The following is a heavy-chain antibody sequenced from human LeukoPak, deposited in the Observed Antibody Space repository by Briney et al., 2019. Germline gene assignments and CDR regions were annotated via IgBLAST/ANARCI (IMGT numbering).Heavy chain of an antibody. V-gene: IGHV3-21*01. CDR1: GFTFSSYP. Sequence: GGSLRLSCGASGFTFSSYPMNWVRQAPGKGLEWVSSISTSSSYIYYADSVKGRFTISRDNAKNSLYLQMNSLRAEDTAVYYCARVDPGSYLMFYYVDFWGQGTLVTVSS. J-gene: IGHJ4*02. D-gene: IGHD3-10*01. CDR2: ISTSSSYI. CDR3: ARVDPGSYLMFYYVDF.